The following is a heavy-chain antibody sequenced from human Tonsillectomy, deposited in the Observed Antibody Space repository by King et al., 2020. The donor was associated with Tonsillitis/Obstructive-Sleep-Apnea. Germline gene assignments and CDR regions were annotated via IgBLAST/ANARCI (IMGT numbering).Heavy chain of an antibody. D-gene: IGHD7-27*01. CDR2: IYSGGST. CDR3: ERLLTGYNWFDP. V-gene: IGHV3-53*01. CDR1: GFTVSSNY. Sequence: VQLVESGGGLIQPGGSLRLSCAASGFTVSSNYMSWVRQAPGKGLEWVSVIYSGGSTYYADSVKGQFTISRDNSKNTQYLQMNSLRDEDTAVYYCERLLTGYNWFDPWGQGTLVTVSS. J-gene: IGHJ5*02.